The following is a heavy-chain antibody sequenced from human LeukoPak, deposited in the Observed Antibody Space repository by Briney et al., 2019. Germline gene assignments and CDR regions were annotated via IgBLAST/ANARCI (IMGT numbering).Heavy chain of an antibody. J-gene: IGHJ4*02. D-gene: IGHD1-1*01. CDR2: ITLDGSDS. V-gene: IGHV3-7*04. CDR3: TTENWYVFEN. Sequence: AGGSLRLSCAASGFPFSSYWMAWVRQAPGKGLEWVATITLDGSDSYYEDSVKGRSTVSRDNAKNSLYLQMNSLRVEDTAVFYCTTENWYVFENWGQGSLVTVSS. CDR1: GFPFSSYW.